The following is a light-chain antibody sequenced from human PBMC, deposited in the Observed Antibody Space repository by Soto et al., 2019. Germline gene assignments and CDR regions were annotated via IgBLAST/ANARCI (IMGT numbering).Light chain of an antibody. V-gene: IGLV2-18*02. Sequence: QSALTQPPSVSASPGQSVTISCTGTASDVGGYNRVSWYQQPPGTAPKLMIYEVSNRPSGVPDRFSGSKSGNTASLTISGLQAEDEADYYCSSYTSSSTLLFGGGTKLTVL. J-gene: IGLJ2*01. CDR2: EVS. CDR1: ASDVGGYNR. CDR3: SSYTSSSTLL.